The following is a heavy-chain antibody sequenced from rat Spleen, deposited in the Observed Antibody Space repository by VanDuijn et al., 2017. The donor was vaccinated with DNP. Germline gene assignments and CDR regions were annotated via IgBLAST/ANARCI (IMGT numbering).Heavy chain of an antibody. D-gene: IGHD1-3*01. CDR1: GFTFSDYY. Sequence: EVLLVESDGGLVQPGRSLKLSCAVSGFTFSDYYMAWVRQAPAKGLEWVATISYNGGSPYYRDSVTGRFTISRDNAQSTLYLQMNSLGSEDTATYYCARQTTVAPDYWGQGVMVTVSS. J-gene: IGHJ2*01. V-gene: IGHV5-7*01. CDR3: ARQTTVAPDY. CDR2: ISYNGGSP.